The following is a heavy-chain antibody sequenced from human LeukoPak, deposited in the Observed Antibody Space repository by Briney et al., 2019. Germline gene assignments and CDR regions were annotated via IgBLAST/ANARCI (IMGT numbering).Heavy chain of an antibody. CDR2: ISTRATTI. D-gene: IGHD6-19*01. CDR3: ATSQRKQWLILGPPRFDY. CDR1: AFAFSDYY. V-gene: IGHV3-11*01. Sequence: SLRHSCAVSAFAFSDYYMNWIRQAPGKGLEWVSSISTRATTIYYADSVRGRFTISTDNAKNSLYLQMDSLTAEDTAVYYCATSQRKQWLILGPPRFDYWGQGTRIIVSA. J-gene: IGHJ4*02.